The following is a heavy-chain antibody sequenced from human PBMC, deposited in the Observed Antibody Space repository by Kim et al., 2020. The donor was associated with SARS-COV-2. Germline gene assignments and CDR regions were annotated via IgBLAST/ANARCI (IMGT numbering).Heavy chain of an antibody. Sequence: SETLSLTCTVSGVSISSGGYHWSWIRHHPGRGLEWIGDIYFNGASYYRPSLKSRVSMSVDTSQNQFSLNLNSVTAADTAVYYCARQLHLWGNYRAQYFDSWGQGTLVTVSS. J-gene: IGHJ4*02. V-gene: IGHV4-31*03. CDR2: IYFNGAS. CDR3: ARQLHLWGNYRAQYFDS. CDR1: GVSISSGGYH. D-gene: IGHD3-16*02.